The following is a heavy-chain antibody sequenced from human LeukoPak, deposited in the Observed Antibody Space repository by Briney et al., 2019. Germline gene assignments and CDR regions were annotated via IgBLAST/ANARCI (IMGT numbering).Heavy chain of an antibody. CDR1: GASIGSGDSISSSNW. Sequence: SETLSLTCAVSGASIGSGDSISSSNWWSWVRQPPGKGLEWIGEIYDGGNTNYNPSLKSRVTILVDRSKNQFSLRLTSVTAADTAVYYCARPYYFYMDVWGKGTTVTVSS. CDR3: ARPYYFYMDV. J-gene: IGHJ6*03. V-gene: IGHV4-4*02. CDR2: IYDGGNT.